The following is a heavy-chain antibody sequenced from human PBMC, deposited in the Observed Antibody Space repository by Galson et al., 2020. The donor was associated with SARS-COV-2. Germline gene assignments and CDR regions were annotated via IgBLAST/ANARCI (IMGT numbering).Heavy chain of an antibody. D-gene: IGHD2-21*01. CDR1: GFSVSSKY. V-gene: IGHV3-53*05. CDR2: IYYTGST. J-gene: IGHJ4*02. CDR3: VRDDGTAPYYC. Sequence: METGGSLRLSCAASGFSVSSKYMSWVRQAPGKGLEWVSVIYYTGSTNYSDSVRGRFTISRDTSKNMVYLQMNSLRAEDTAVYYCVRDDGTAPYYCWGQGTLVTVSS.